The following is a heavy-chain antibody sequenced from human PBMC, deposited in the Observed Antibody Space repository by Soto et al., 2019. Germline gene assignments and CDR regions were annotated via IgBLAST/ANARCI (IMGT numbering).Heavy chain of an antibody. CDR1: GGSFSGYY. CDR3: ARRLGYCSSTSCYKGGDWFDP. Sequence: SETLSLTCAVYGGSFSGYYWSWIRQPPGKGLEWIGEINHSGSTNYNPSLKSRVTISVDTSKNQFSLKLSSVTAADTAVYYCARRLGYCSSTSCYKGGDWFDPWGQGTLVTVSS. D-gene: IGHD2-2*02. CDR2: INHSGST. J-gene: IGHJ5*02. V-gene: IGHV4-34*01.